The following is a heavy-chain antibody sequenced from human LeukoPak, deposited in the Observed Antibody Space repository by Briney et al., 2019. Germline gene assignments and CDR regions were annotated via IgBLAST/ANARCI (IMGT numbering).Heavy chain of an antibody. V-gene: IGHV3-21*01. CDR3: ARSAQDSYCSGGSCYELSKY. CDR1: GFTFSTYS. D-gene: IGHD2-15*01. Sequence: PGGSLRLSCAASGFTFSTYSMNWVRQAPGKGLEWVSSISSSSSYIYYADSVKGRFTISRDNAKNSLYLQMNSLRAEDTAVYYCARSAQDSYCSGGSCYELSKYWGQGTLVTVSS. J-gene: IGHJ4*02. CDR2: ISSSSSYI.